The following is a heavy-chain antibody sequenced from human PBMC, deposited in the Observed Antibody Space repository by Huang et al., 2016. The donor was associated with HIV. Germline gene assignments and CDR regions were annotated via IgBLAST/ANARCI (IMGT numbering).Heavy chain of an antibody. CDR2: IYYSGST. Sequence: QVQLQESGPGLVKPSQTLSLTCSVSGGSINSGTYYWSWIRQPPGKGLEWIGYIYYSGSTFYNPSLESRVTMSVETSKNQFSLNMRSVTAADTAVYYCARTLWRVSFDYWAREPRSPSPQ. J-gene: IGHJ4*02. CDR3: ARTLWRVSFDY. CDR1: GGSINSGTYY. D-gene: IGHD2-8*01. V-gene: IGHV4-30-4*01.